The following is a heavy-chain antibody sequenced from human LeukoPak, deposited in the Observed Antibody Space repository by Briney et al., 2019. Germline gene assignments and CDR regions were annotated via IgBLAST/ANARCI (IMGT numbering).Heavy chain of an antibody. V-gene: IGHV4-38-2*02. D-gene: IGHD7-27*01. Sequence: SETLSLTCTVAGDSINNGSYYWSWIRQPPGKGLECIGTIYHSGSIYYNPSLKGRVTISVDTSKNQFSLKLNSLTAADTAVYYCARAIRTGLGIGSFDGWGQGTLVTVSS. CDR3: ARAIRTGLGIGSFDG. CDR1: GDSINNGSYY. CDR2: IYHSGSI. J-gene: IGHJ4*02.